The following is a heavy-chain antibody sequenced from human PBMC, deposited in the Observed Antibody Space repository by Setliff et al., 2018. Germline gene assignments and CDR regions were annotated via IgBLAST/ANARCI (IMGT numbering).Heavy chain of an antibody. CDR3: AKELSMAYGND. D-gene: IGHD1-1*01. J-gene: IGHJ4*02. V-gene: IGHV3-23*01. CDR1: GFTFSTYS. Sequence: GESLKISCAASGFTFSTYSLIWVRQAPGTGLEWVSSITGSGGGTYYADSVKGRFIVSRDNSKNTLYLQMNSLRVDDTAIYYCAKELSMAYGNDWGLGTLVTVSS. CDR2: ITGSGGGT.